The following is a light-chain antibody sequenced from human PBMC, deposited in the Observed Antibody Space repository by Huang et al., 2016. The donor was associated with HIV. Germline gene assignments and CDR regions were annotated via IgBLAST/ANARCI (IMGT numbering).Light chain of an antibody. V-gene: IGKV3-15*01. J-gene: IGKJ5*01. Sequence: EVVMTQSPATLSVSPGERATLSCRASQRLGTNLAWYQQRPGQAPSLLIYVASTRAPGLPPKFSVSGSGIEFTLTISSLQSEDFAIYYCQQYNYWPITFGQGTQLEIK. CDR2: VAS. CDR1: QRLGTN. CDR3: QQYNYWPIT.